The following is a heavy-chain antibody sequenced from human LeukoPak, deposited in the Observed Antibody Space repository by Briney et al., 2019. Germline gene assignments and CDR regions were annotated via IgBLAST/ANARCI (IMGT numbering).Heavy chain of an antibody. CDR1: GGSISTGGFF. CDR2: IYDSGAT. D-gene: IGHD2-15*01. Sequence: PSQTLSLTCTVSGGSISTGGFFWTWIRQHPGKGLEWIGYIYDSGATSYNPSLQSRLTMSVDTSKKQFPLKLSSVTAADTAVYYCALGYCSGGNCPYYSSGMDVWGQGTTVTVSS. V-gene: IGHV4-31*03. J-gene: IGHJ6*02. CDR3: ALGYCSGGNCPYYSSGMDV.